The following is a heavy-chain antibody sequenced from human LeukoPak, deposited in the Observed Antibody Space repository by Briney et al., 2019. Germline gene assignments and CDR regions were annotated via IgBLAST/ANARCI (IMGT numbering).Heavy chain of an antibody. J-gene: IGHJ4*02. D-gene: IGHD2-2*01. CDR3: ARGRGNTAYQAIY. CDR1: GFTFTTYA. V-gene: IGHV3-23*01. Sequence: GGSLRLSCTASGFTFTTYAMNWVRQAPGNGLEWVSAISHSGGTTYYADSVKGRFTVSRDNSKNTLYLQMNSLRVEDTALYYCARGRGNTAYQAIYWGQGSLVTVSS. CDR2: ISHSGGTT.